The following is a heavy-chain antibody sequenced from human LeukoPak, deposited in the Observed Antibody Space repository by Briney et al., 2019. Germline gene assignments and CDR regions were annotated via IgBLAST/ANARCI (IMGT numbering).Heavy chain of an antibody. V-gene: IGHV1-46*01. D-gene: IGHD6-19*01. CDR3: ARSDYSSGWCGY. J-gene: IGHJ4*02. CDR1: GYTFTTFY. Sequence: ASVKVSCKASGYTFTTFYMHWVRQVPGQGLEWMGIINPSGGSTSYAQKFQARVTMTRDTSTSTVYMELSSLRSEDTAVYYCARSDYSSGWCGYWGQGTLVTVSS. CDR2: INPSGGST.